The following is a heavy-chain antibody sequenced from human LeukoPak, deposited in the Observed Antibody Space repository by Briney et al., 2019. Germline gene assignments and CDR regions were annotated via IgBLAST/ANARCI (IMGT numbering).Heavy chain of an antibody. D-gene: IGHD3-3*01. Sequence: SETLSLTCTVYGGCISSYYWSWIRQPPGKGLEWIGYIYTSGSTIYNPSLKSRVTISVDTSKNQFSLKLSSVTAADTAVYYCARLEPLRFGYYYYYYYMDVWGKGTTVTVSS. J-gene: IGHJ6*03. CDR2: IYTSGST. V-gene: IGHV4-4*09. CDR3: ARLEPLRFGYYYYYYYMDV. CDR1: GGCISSYY.